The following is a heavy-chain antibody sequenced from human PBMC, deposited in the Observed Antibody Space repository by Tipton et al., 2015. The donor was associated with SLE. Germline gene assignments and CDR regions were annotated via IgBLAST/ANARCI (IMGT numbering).Heavy chain of an antibody. D-gene: IGHD1-26*01. Sequence: SLRLSCAASGFTFGNNWMTWVRQAPGKGLEWVATIREDGNAEYYLDSVRGRFTISRDTAKNSLYLQMNNLRVEETAVYYCAREYQGRFYVNGAFDVWGQGTMVPSLQ. CDR1: GFTFGNNW. J-gene: IGHJ3*01. V-gene: IGHV3-7*01. CDR3: AREYQGRFYVNGAFDV. CDR2: IREDGNAE.